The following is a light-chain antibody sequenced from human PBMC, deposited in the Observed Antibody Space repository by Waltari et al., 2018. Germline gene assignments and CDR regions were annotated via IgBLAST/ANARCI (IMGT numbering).Light chain of an antibody. Sequence: EIVLTQSPATLSLSPGERATLSCRASPSVFTYLAWYQQKPGQAPRLLIFDTSKRAPGIPARFSGSGYGTDFTRTINSLEAEDSALYFCQQSSIRPRTFGGGTKVEVK. CDR1: PSVFTY. CDR2: DTS. CDR3: QQSSIRPRT. V-gene: IGKV3-11*01. J-gene: IGKJ4*01.